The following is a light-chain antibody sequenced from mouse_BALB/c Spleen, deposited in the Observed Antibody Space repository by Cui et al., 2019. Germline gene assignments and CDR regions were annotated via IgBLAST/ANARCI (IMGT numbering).Light chain of an antibody. CDR3: KQSYNLRT. V-gene: IGKV8-21*01. CDR2: WAS. J-gene: IGKJ1*01. Sequence: DIVMSQSPSSLAVSAGEKVTMSCKSSKSLHNSRTRKNYLAWYQQKPGQSPKLLIYWASTRESGVPDRFTGSGSGTDFTLTISSVQAEDLAVHYCKQSYNLRTFGGGTKLENK. CDR1: KSLHNSRTRKNY.